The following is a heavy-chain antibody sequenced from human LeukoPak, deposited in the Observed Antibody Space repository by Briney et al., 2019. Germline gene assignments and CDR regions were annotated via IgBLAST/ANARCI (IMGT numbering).Heavy chain of an antibody. J-gene: IGHJ4*02. CDR3: AKGLIVGITTASDQ. V-gene: IGHV3-23*01. CDR1: GFMFSSYA. D-gene: IGHD1-26*01. Sequence: GGSLRLSCAASGFMFSSYAMSWVRQAPGKGLEWVSDISGSGYNTYYADSLKGRFTISRDNSKNTLYLHMNSLRAEDTAVYYCAKGLIVGITTASDQWGQGTLVTVPS. CDR2: ISGSGYNT.